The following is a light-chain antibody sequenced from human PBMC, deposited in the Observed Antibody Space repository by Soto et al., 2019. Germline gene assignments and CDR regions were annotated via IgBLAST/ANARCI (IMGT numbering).Light chain of an antibody. J-gene: IGLJ3*02. V-gene: IGLV2-14*01. CDR3: SSYTSSSTLA. CDR1: SSDVGGYIY. CDR2: EVN. Sequence: QSALTQPASVSGSPGQSITISCTGTSSDVGGYIYVSWYQQHPGKAPKLMIYEVNNRPSGVSNRFSGSKSGNTASLTISGLQAEDEADYYCSSYTSSSTLAFGGGTKLTVL.